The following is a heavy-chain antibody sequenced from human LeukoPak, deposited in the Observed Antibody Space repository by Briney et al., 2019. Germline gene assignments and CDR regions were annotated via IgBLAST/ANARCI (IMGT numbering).Heavy chain of an antibody. CDR2: ISTSNSNI. D-gene: IGHD6-6*01. CDR3: ARGGAARPDI. J-gene: IGHJ3*02. Sequence: GGSLRLSCAASGFTFSSYAMSWVRQAPGKGLEWVSYISTSNSNINYADSVKGRFTISRDNARNSLFLQMNSLRAEDTAVYYCARGGAARPDIWGQGTMVTVSS. V-gene: IGHV3-48*01. CDR1: GFTFSSYA.